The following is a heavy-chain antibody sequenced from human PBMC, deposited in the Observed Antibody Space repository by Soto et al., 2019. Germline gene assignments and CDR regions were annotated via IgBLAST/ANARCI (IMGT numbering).Heavy chain of an antibody. CDR2: IYHSGST. Sequence: SETLSLTCAVSGGSISSSNWWSWVRQPPGKGLEWIGEIYHSGSTNYNPSLKSRVTISVDKSKNQFSLKLSSVTAADTAVYYCARGGLSITIFGVVSNWFDPWGQGTLVTVSS. J-gene: IGHJ5*02. CDR1: GGSISSSNW. V-gene: IGHV4-4*02. CDR3: ARGGLSITIFGVVSNWFDP. D-gene: IGHD3-3*01.